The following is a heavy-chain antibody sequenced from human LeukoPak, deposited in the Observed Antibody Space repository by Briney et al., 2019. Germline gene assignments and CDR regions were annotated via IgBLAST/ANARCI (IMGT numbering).Heavy chain of an antibody. J-gene: IGHJ4*02. D-gene: IGHD3-3*01. CDR3: AHRPPAYYDFWSGYLFDY. V-gene: IGHV2-5*01. CDR2: IYWNDDK. CDR1: GFSLSTSGVG. Sequence: SGPTLVNPTQTLTLTRTFSGFSLSTSGVGVGWIRQPPGKALEWLALIYWNDDKRYSPSLKSRLTITKDTSKNQVVLTMTNMDPVDTATYYSAHRPPAYYDFWSGYLFDYWGQGTLVTVSS.